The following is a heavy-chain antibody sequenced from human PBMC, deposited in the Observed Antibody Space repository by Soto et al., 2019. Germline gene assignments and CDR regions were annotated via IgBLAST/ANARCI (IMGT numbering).Heavy chain of an antibody. CDR3: ARGGKYGAFYYFDF. CDR2: MTPSSGDT. CDR1: GYTFTNDY. V-gene: IGHV1-8*01. J-gene: IGHJ4*02. D-gene: IGHD2-8*01. Sequence: ASGQVSCKGSGYTFTNDYNNWVREAPGQGLEWMGWMTPSSGDTDHAQKCQGRLTLARDTSISTAYMELRSLTSEDTAVYYCARGGKYGAFYYFDFWGQGALVPVS.